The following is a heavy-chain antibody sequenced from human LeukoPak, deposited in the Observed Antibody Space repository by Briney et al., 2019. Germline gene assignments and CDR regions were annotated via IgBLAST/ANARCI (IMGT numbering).Heavy chain of an antibody. D-gene: IGHD1-26*01. CDR2: MYYSGTT. V-gene: IGHV4-34*11. CDR1: GGSFSGYY. CDR3: AGQVGARIRYYYTSGLDV. J-gene: IGHJ6*02. Sequence: SETLSLTCAVYGGSFSGYYWNWIRQPPGKGLEWIGSMYYSGTTNYDPSFKSRVTISLDTSKNEFSLRLKSLTAADTAVYYCAGQVGARIRYYYTSGLDVWGQGTTVAGSS.